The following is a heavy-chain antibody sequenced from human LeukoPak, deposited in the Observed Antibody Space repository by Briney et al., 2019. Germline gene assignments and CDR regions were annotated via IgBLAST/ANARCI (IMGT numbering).Heavy chain of an antibody. CDR1: GGSISSSSYY. D-gene: IGHD6-6*01. CDR3: ASDQYSSSSY. V-gene: IGHV4-39*07. CDR2: IYYSGST. J-gene: IGHJ4*02. Sequence: SETLSLTCTVSGGSISSSSYYWGWIRQPPGKGLEWIGSIYYSGSTNYNPSLKSRVTISVDTSKNQFSLKLSSVTAADTAVYYCASDQYSSSSYWGQGTLVTVSS.